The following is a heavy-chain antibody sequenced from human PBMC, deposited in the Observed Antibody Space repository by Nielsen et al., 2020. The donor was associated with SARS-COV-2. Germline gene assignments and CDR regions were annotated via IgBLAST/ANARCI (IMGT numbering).Heavy chain of an antibody. CDR1: GGSISSGDYY. CDR3: ARYSYAKHHHFDY. J-gene: IGHJ4*02. D-gene: IGHD5-18*01. Sequence: SETLSLTCTVSGGSISSGDYYWSWIRQPPGKGLEWIGYIYYSGSTYYNPSLKSRVTISVDTSKNQFSLKLSSVTAADTAVYYCARYSYAKHHHFDYWGQGTLVTVSS. CDR2: IYYSGST. V-gene: IGHV4-30-4*01.